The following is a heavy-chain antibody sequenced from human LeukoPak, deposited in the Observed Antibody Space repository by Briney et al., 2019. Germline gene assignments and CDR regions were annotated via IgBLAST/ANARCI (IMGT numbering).Heavy chain of an antibody. Sequence: GALRLSCAASGFTFYSYAFRWGRQAPGEGLEGGLAISGSGGSTYYADSVKGRFTISRDNSKNTLYLQMNSLRAEDTAVYYCATSYSNSWDDAFDIWGQGTMVTVSS. J-gene: IGHJ3*02. CDR2: ISGSGGST. CDR1: GFTFYSYA. V-gene: IGHV3-23*01. CDR3: ATSYSNSWDDAFDI. D-gene: IGHD4-11*01.